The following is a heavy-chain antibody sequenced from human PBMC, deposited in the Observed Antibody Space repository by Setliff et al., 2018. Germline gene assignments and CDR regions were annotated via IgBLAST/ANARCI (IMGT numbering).Heavy chain of an antibody. D-gene: IGHD3-10*01. CDR2: IRSKAYGGTT. J-gene: IGHJ3*02. Sequence: GESLKISCTASGFTFGDYAMSWVRQAPGKGLEWVGFIRSKAYGGTTEYAASVKGRFTISRDDSKSIAYLQMNSLKTEDTAVYYCTRDGLSAFDIWGQGTMVTVSS. V-gene: IGHV3-49*04. CDR1: GFTFGDYA. CDR3: TRDGLSAFDI.